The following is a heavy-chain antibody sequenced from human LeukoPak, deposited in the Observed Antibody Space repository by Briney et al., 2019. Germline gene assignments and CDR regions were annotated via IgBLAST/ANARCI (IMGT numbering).Heavy chain of an antibody. Sequence: QTGGSLRLSCAASGFAFSSYEMNWVRQAPGEGLEWVSYISSSGSTIYYADSVKGRFTISRDNAKNSLYLQMNSLRAEDTAVYYCATAVPFDYWGQGTLVTVSS. D-gene: IGHD6-19*01. CDR1: GFAFSSYE. CDR3: ATAVPFDY. V-gene: IGHV3-48*03. J-gene: IGHJ4*02. CDR2: ISSSGSTI.